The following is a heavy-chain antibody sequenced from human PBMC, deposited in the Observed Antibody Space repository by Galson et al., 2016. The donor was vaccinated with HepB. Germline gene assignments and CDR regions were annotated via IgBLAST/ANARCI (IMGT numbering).Heavy chain of an antibody. D-gene: IGHD3-10*01. CDR2: INPYTGGT. CDR3: ARVGSRVTLYYFDY. CDR1: GYTFTGYF. J-gene: IGHJ4*02. V-gene: IGHV1-2*06. Sequence: SVKVSCKAFGYTFTGYFIHWVRQAPGQGLEWMGRINPYTGGTYYAQKFQGRVTMTRDTSISTAYMELSSLRSDDTAVYYCARVGSRVTLYYFDYWGQGTLVTVSS.